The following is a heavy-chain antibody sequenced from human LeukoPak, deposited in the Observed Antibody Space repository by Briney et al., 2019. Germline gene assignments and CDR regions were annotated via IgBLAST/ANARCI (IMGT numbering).Heavy chain of an antibody. J-gene: IGHJ4*02. CDR1: GFTFDDYA. CDR2: ISGSVTNT. Sequence: GGSLRLSCAASGFTFDDYAMNWVRQAPGKGLEWVSAISGSVTNTNYADSVKGRFTISRDNSKNPLYLQMNSLRAEDTAIYYCAKDPGYSGYDHFDYWGQGTLVTV. CDR3: AKDPGYSGYDHFDY. D-gene: IGHD5-12*01. V-gene: IGHV3-23*01.